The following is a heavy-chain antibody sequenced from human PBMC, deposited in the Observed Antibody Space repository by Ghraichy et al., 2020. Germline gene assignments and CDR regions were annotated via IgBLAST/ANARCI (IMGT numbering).Heavy chain of an antibody. CDR2: IYSGGST. J-gene: IGHJ6*02. Sequence: LSLTCAASGFTVSSNYMSWVRQAPGKGLEWVSVIYSGGSTYYADSVKGRFTISRDNSKNTLYLQMNSLRAEDTAVYYCARGLNYDFWSGPYGMDVWGQGTTVTVSS. CDR1: GFTVSSNY. V-gene: IGHV3-53*01. CDR3: ARGLNYDFWSGPYGMDV. D-gene: IGHD3-3*01.